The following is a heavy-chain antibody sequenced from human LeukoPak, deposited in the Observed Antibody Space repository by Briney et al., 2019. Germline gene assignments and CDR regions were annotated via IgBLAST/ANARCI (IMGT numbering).Heavy chain of an antibody. CDR3: ARGLPVWGNNAFDI. J-gene: IGHJ3*02. CDR1: GGSISSGNYY. CDR2: IYTSGST. D-gene: IGHD3-16*01. V-gene: IGHV4-61*02. Sequence: SQTLSPTCTVSGGSISSGNYYWNWIRQPAGKGLEWIGRIYTSGSTNYNPSLKSRVTISLDTSKSQFSLKLTSVTAADTAVYYCARGLPVWGNNAFDIWGQGTMITVSS.